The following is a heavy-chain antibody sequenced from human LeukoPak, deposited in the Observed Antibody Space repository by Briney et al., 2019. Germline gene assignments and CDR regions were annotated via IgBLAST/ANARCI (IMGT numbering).Heavy chain of an antibody. CDR2: IYTSGST. CDR1: GGSISSGSYY. Sequence: SQTLSLTCTVSGGSISSGSYYWSWIRQPAGKGLEWIGRIYTSGSTNYNPSLKSRVTMSVDTSKNQFSLKLSSVTAADTAVYYCARDGVWYSSGWYPDYWGQGTLVTVSS. V-gene: IGHV4-61*02. CDR3: ARDGVWYSSGWYPDY. D-gene: IGHD6-19*01. J-gene: IGHJ4*02.